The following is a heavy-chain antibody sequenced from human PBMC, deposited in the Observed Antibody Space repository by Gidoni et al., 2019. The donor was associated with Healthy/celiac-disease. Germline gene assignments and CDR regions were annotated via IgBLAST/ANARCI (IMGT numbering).Heavy chain of an antibody. J-gene: IGHJ4*02. CDR1: GCTFSSYS. D-gene: IGHD3-22*01. CDR3: ARVSFDSYDSSGYYPPALDY. V-gene: IGHV3-21*01. Sequence: EVQPVESGGGLVKPGGSLRLSCAAPGCTFSSYSMNGVRQAPGKGLEWVSSISSSSSYIYYADSVKGRFTISRDNAKNSLYLQMNSLIAADTAVYYCARVSFDSYDSSGYYPPALDYWGQGTLVTVSS. CDR2: ISSSSSYI.